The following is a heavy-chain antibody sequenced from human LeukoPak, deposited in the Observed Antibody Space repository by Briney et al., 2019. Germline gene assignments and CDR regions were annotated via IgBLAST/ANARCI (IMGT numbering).Heavy chain of an antibody. V-gene: IGHV1-8*01. Sequence: ASVRVSCKASGYTFTSYDTNWVRQATGQGLEWMGWMNPNSGNTGYAQKFQGRVTMTRNTSISTAYMELSSLRSEDTAVYYCARDRPQRYCSGGSCYDWFDPWGQGTLVTVSS. CDR3: ARDRPQRYCSGGSCYDWFDP. D-gene: IGHD2-15*01. J-gene: IGHJ5*02. CDR2: MNPNSGNT. CDR1: GYTFTSYD.